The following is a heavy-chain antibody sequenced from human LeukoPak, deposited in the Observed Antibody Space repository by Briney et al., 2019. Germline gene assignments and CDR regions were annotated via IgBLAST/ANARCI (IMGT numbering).Heavy chain of an antibody. CDR3: AREGYCSGGSCPYYFDY. V-gene: IGHV3-21*01. CDR2: ISSSSSYI. J-gene: IGHJ4*02. D-gene: IGHD2-15*01. Sequence: PGGSLRLFCAASGFTFSSYSMNWVREAPGKGLEWVSSISSSSSYIYYADSVKGRFTISRDNAKNSLYLQMNSLRAADTAVYYCAREGYCSGGSCPYYFDYWGQGTLVTVSS. CDR1: GFTFSSYS.